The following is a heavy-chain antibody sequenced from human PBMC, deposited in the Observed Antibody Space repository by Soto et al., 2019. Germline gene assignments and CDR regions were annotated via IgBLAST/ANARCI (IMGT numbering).Heavy chain of an antibody. J-gene: IGHJ5*02. CDR2: ISSSSSYI. V-gene: IGHV3-21*01. D-gene: IGHD3-9*01. CDR3: ARTGYYDILTVNWFDP. CDR1: GFTFSSYS. Sequence: NPGGSLRLSCAASGFTFSSYSMNWVRQAPGKGLEWVSSISSSSSYIYYADSVKGRFTISRDNAKNSLYLQMNSLRAEDTAVYYCARTGYYDILTVNWFDPWGQGTLVTVSS.